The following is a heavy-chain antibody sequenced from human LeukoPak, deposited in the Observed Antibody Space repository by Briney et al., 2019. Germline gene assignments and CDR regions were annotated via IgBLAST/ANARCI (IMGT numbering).Heavy chain of an antibody. CDR2: IKHSGST. V-gene: IGHV4-34*01. CDR1: GGSFIGYY. D-gene: IGHD3-10*01. Sequence: AQTLSLTWAVYGGSFIGYYWSWIRQPPGKGLEWIGEIKHSGSTNYNPSLKSRVTISVDTSKNQFSLTLSSVTAADTAVYYCATGHTMVQGVIHQRVDFDYWGQGTLVTVSS. CDR3: ATGHTMVQGVIHQRVDFDY. J-gene: IGHJ4*02.